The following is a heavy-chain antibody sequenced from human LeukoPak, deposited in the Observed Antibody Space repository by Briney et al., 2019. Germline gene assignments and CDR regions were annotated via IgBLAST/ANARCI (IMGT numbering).Heavy chain of an antibody. J-gene: IGHJ5*02. D-gene: IGHD2-15*01. CDR2: LNPNSGGT. Sequence: ASVKVSCKTSGYTFSNYYVHWVRQAPGQGLEWMGWLNPNSGGTNYAQNFQGRVTMTRDTSISTAYMELSRLRSDDTAIYYCARVEWCAGYCSNGFDPWGQGTLVTVSS. CDR1: GYTFSNYY. CDR3: ARVEWCAGYCSNGFDP. V-gene: IGHV1-2*02.